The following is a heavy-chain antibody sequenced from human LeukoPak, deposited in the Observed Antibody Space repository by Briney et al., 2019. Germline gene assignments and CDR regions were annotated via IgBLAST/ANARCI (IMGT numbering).Heavy chain of an antibody. D-gene: IGHD3-10*01. Sequence: SETLSLTCTVSGGSISSYYWSWIRQPPGKGLEWIGYIYYSGSTNYNPSLKSRVTISVDTSKNQFSLKLSSVTAADTAVYYCAREDITMVRGVKSRYMDVWGKGTTVTVSS. J-gene: IGHJ6*03. V-gene: IGHV4-59*12. CDR1: GGSISSYY. CDR2: IYYSGST. CDR3: AREDITMVRGVKSRYMDV.